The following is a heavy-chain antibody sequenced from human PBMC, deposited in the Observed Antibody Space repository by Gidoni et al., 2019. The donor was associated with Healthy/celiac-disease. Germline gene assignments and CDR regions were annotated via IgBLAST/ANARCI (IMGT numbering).Heavy chain of an antibody. V-gene: IGHV4-61*02. CDR3: ARGRGYSGYDLDY. D-gene: IGHD5-12*01. CDR2: IYTSGST. Sequence: QVQLQESGPGLVKPSQTLSLTCTVSGGSISSGSYYWSWIRQPAGKGLEWIGRIYTSGSTNYNPSLKSRVTISVDTSKNQLSLKLSSVTAADTAVYYCARGRGYSGYDLDYWGQGTLVTVSS. CDR1: GGSISSGSYY. J-gene: IGHJ4*02.